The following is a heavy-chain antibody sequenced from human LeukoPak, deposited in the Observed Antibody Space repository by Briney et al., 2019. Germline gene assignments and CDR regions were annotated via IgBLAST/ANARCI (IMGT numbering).Heavy chain of an antibody. CDR3: AEDSSMVTTRAPYYYYYLDV. Sequence: ASVKVSCKASGGTFSSYAISWVRQAPGQGLEWMGGIIPIFGTANYAQKFQGRVTITADDSTSTAYMELTSLRSEDTAVYYCAEDSSMVTTRAPYYYYYLDVWGQGTTVTVSS. CDR2: IIPIFGTA. V-gene: IGHV1-69*13. D-gene: IGHD4-17*01. CDR1: GGTFSSYA. J-gene: IGHJ6*02.